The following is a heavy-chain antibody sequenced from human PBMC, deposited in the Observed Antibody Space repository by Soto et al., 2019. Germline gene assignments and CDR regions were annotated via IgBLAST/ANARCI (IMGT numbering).Heavy chain of an antibody. CDR2: IYPGDPDT. CDR1: GYSFTSYW. D-gene: IGHD5-12*01. CDR3: ARQGYSGYDPADYYYGMDV. J-gene: IGHJ6*02. Sequence: SLKISCKGSGYSFTSYWIGWVRQMPGKGLEWMGIIYPGDPDTRYSPSFQGQVTISADKSISTAYLQWRSLKASDTAMYYCARQGYSGYDPADYYYGMDVWGQGTTVTVSS. V-gene: IGHV5-51*01.